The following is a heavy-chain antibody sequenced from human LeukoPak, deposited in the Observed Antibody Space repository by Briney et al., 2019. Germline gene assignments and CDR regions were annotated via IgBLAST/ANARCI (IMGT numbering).Heavy chain of an antibody. CDR1: GGSISSYY. CDR2: IYYSGST. CDR3: ARGGRDGYNNFDY. J-gene: IGHJ4*02. V-gene: IGHV4-59*01. Sequence: SETLSLTCTVSGGSISSYYWSWIRQPPGKGLEWIGCIYYSGSTNYNPSLKSRVTISVDTSKNQFSLKLSSVTAADTAVYYCARGGRDGYNNFDYWGQGTLVTVSS. D-gene: IGHD5-24*01.